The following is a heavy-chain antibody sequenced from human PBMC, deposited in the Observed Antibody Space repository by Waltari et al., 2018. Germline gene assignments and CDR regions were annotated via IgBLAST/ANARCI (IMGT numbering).Heavy chain of an antibody. J-gene: IGHJ4*02. D-gene: IGHD2-15*01. Sequence: QLQLQESGPGLVKPSETLSLTCTVSGGSISSGSYYWAWIRQPPGRGLEWIGSISYSGNKYDRPSLKGRVTISGDTSKNQFSLRLSSVTAADTSVYYCARQVAVEATDYWGQGTLVTVSS. CDR1: GGSISSGSYY. CDR2: ISYSGNK. CDR3: ARQVAVEATDY. V-gene: IGHV4-39*01.